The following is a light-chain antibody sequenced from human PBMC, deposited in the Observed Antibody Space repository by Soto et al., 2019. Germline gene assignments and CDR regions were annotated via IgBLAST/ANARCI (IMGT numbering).Light chain of an antibody. J-gene: IGKJ2*02. V-gene: IGKV4-1*01. CDR1: QSLLYSPNYKNY. CDR2: LAS. CDR3: QQYYSTVCT. Sequence: DIVMTQSPDSLAVSLGERATINCKSSQSLLYSPNYKNYLAWYQQKPGQPPKLLISLASARESGVPDRFSGSGSGTDFPLTISSLQAEDVAVYYCQQYYSTVCTFGQGTKVEIK.